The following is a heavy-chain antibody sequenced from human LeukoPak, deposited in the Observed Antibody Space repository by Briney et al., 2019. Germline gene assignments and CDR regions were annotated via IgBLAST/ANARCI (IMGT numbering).Heavy chain of an antibody. J-gene: IGHJ6*03. D-gene: IGHD2-2*01. V-gene: IGHV1-8*01. CDR2: MNPNSGNT. CDR3: ARGNQLLRSYYMDV. Sequence: ASVKVSCKASGYTFTSYDINWVRQATGQGREWMGWMNPNSGNTGYAQKFQGRVTMTRNTSISTAYMELSSLRSEDTAVYYCARGNQLLRSYYMDVWGKGTTVTVSS. CDR1: GYTFTSYD.